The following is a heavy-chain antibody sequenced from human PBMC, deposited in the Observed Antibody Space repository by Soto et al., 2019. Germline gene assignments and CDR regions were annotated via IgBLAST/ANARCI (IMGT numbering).Heavy chain of an antibody. Sequence: EVQLLESGGGLVQPGGSLRLSCAASGFTFSSFAISWVRRAPGTGLECVSAISGSGGSTYYADSVKGRFTTSRDNSKNTLYLQMNSLRAEDTAVYYCAKRSSGCYIFDYWGQGTLVTVSS. CDR3: AKRSSGCYIFDY. CDR1: GFTFSSFA. D-gene: IGHD3-22*01. CDR2: ISGSGGST. V-gene: IGHV3-23*01. J-gene: IGHJ4*02.